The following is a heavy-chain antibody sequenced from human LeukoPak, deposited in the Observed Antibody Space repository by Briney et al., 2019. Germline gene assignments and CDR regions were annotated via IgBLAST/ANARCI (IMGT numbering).Heavy chain of an antibody. CDR3: AATFGVVSNWFDP. CDR2: VSWNSGSI. Sequence: GRSLRLSCAASGFTFDDYAMHWVRQAPGKGREWVSGVSWNSGSIGYADSVKGRFTISRDNAKNSLYLQMNSLRAEDMALYYCAATFGVVSNWFDPWREGTLVTVPS. J-gene: IGHJ5*02. D-gene: IGHD3-3*01. CDR1: GFTFDDYA. V-gene: IGHV3-9*03.